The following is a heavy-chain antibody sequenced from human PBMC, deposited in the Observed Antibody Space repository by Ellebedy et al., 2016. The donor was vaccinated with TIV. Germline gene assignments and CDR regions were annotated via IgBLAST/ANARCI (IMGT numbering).Heavy chain of an antibody. CDR3: ARDQWLGRAYYFDS. V-gene: IGHV3-7*01. Sequence: GGSLRLSCATSGFTFSNYWMTWVRQAPGKGLEWVANIKQDGSEKYYVDSVKGRFSTSRDNAKNSLYVQMNSLTDEDTAVYYCARDQWLGRAYYFDSWGQGTLVTVSS. CDR2: IKQDGSEK. J-gene: IGHJ4*02. CDR1: GFTFSNYW. D-gene: IGHD6-19*01.